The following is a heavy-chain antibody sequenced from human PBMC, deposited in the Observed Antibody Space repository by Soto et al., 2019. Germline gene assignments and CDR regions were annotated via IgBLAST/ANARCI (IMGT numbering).Heavy chain of an antibody. Sequence: PWGSLRLSCAASGFTLSSYGMHWVRQAPGKGLEWVAVIWYDGSNKYYADSVKGRFTISRDNSKNTLYLQMNSLRAEDTAVYYCARSRVPTVTNDAFDIWGQGTMVTVSS. CDR2: IWYDGSNK. J-gene: IGHJ3*02. CDR3: ARSRVPTVTNDAFDI. D-gene: IGHD4-17*01. V-gene: IGHV3-33*01. CDR1: GFTLSSYG.